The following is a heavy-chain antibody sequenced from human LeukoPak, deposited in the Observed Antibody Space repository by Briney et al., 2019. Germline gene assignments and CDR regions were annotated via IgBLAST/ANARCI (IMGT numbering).Heavy chain of an antibody. V-gene: IGHV3-23*01. CDR2: INGGGSTT. Sequence: GGSLRLSCAASGFTFTSYAMSWVRQAPGKGLEWVSSINGGGSTTYHADSVKGRFTISRDNSKNTLYLQMNSLRAEDTAVYYCAKDGAGVTADASDIWGQGTMVTVSS. J-gene: IGHJ3*02. D-gene: IGHD2-21*02. CDR1: GFTFTSYA. CDR3: AKDGAGVTADASDI.